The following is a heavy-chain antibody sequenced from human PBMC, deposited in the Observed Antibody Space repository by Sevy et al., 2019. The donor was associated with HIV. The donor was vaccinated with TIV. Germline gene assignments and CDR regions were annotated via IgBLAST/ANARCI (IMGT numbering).Heavy chain of an antibody. Sequence: SETLSLTCSVSGGSISKIGNYWGWVRQPPGERLEWIGVIFHTGKTNYNPSLKSRVTISLDTSQNQFSLKLSSVTAADTAVYYCAKIYDYWGPGALVTVSS. CDR2: IFHTGKT. CDR3: AKIYDY. CDR1: GGSISKIGNY. J-gene: IGHJ4*02. V-gene: IGHV4-39*01. D-gene: IGHD3-3*01.